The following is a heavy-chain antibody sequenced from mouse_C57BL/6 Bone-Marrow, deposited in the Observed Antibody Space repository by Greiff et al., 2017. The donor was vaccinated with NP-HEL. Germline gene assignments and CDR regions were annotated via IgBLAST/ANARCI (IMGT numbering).Heavy chain of an antibody. CDR1: GFTFSSYA. V-gene: IGHV5-4*03. J-gene: IGHJ2*01. D-gene: IGHD4-1*01. CDR2: ISDGGSYT. CDR3: ASNWEKRSYFDY. Sequence: EVKLVESGGGLVKPGGSLKLSCAASGFTFSSYAMSWVRQTPEKRLEWVATISDGGSYTYYPDNVKGRFTISRDNAKNNLYLQMSHLKSEDTAMYYCASNWEKRSYFDYWGQGTTLTVSS.